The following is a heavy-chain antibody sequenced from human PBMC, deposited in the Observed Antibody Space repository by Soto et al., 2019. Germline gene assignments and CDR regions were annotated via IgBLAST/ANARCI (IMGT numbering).Heavy chain of an antibody. J-gene: IGHJ4*02. CDR1: GFTFSDYY. V-gene: IGHV3-11*06. D-gene: IGHD5-12*01. Sequence: GGSLRLSCAASGFTFSDYYMSWLRQAPGKGLEWVSYISSSGNYANYADSVKGRFTISRGNAKNSLYLQMSSLRAEDTAVYYCASRDGYNYYWGQGTLVTSPQ. CDR3: ASRDGYNYY. CDR2: ISSSGNYA.